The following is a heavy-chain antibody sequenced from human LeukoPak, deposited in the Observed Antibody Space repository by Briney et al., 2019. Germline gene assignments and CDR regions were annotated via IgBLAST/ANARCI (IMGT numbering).Heavy chain of an antibody. D-gene: IGHD6-6*01. J-gene: IGHJ4*02. CDR1: GFTFSSHA. V-gene: IGHV3-23*01. Sequence: GSLRLSCGVSGFTFSSHAMNWVRQAPGTGLQWVSGISGSGVTTYYADSVKGRFTISRDNSKNTLYLQMHSLRAEDTAIYFCAKSIAAASIFDYWGQGTLVTVSS. CDR2: ISGSGVTT. CDR3: AKSIAAASIFDY.